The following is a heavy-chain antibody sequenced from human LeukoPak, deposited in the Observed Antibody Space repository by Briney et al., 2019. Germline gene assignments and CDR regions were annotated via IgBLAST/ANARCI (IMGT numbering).Heavy chain of an antibody. Sequence: ASAKVSCKASGYTFTDYYIHWVRQAPGQGLEWMGWINPNSGGTNYAQKFQGRVTMTRDTSITTAYMELSGLRSDDTAVFYCARVSSNWDTYFHYWGQGSLVTVSS. CDR3: ARVSSNWDTYFHY. V-gene: IGHV1-2*02. J-gene: IGHJ4*02. D-gene: IGHD7-27*01. CDR2: INPNSGGT. CDR1: GYTFTDYY.